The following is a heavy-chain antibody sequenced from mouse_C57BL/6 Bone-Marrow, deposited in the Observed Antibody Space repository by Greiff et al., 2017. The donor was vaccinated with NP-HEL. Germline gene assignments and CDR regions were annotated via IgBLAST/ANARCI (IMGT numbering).Heavy chain of an antibody. Sequence: QVQLKQPGAELVKPGASVKLSCKASGYTFTSYWMHWVKQRPGQGLEWIGMIHPNSGSTNYNEKFKSKATLTVDKSSSTAYMQLSSLTSEDSAVYYCAREPTSVVDYWGQGTTLTVSS. V-gene: IGHV1-64*01. CDR3: AREPTSVVDY. D-gene: IGHD1-1*01. CDR1: GYTFTSYW. CDR2: IHPNSGST. J-gene: IGHJ2*01.